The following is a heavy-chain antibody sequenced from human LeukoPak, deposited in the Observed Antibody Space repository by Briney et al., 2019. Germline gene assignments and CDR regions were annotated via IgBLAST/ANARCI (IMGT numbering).Heavy chain of an antibody. CDR1: GFTDSSNY. CDR3: AREGLTLGPNSWYFHL. Sequence: GVPLRLPCTASGFTDSSNYMRWLPQAPGKGREGVSLIFGWGSTYFADSVRGRFSMPRHNSKSPLFLQMNSLRAEATAVYYCAREGLTLGPNSWYFHLWGRGTLVTVST. CDR2: IFGWGST. D-gene: IGHD1-26*01. V-gene: IGHV3-66*01. J-gene: IGHJ2*01.